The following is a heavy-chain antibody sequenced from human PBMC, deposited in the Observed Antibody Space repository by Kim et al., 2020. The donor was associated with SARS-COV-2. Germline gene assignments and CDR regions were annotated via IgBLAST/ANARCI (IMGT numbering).Heavy chain of an antibody. CDR3: AKDNGPWFGEMYYYCGMDV. J-gene: IGHJ6*02. Sequence: KGRFTISSSNSKNPLYLQMNSLRAEDTAVYYCAKDNGPWFGEMYYYCGMDVWGQGTTVTVSS. V-gene: IGHV3-30*02. D-gene: IGHD3-10*01.